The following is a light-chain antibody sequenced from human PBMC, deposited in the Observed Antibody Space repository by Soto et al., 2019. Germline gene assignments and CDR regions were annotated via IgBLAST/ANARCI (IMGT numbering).Light chain of an antibody. CDR1: QSIRNW. Sequence: DIQMTQSPSTLSASVGDRVTITCRASQSIRNWLAWYQQKPGKAPKLLIHAASTLQTGVPSSFSGSGSGTDFTLTINSLQPEDFATYYCQQSYRTPLTFGGGTKVDIK. CDR2: AAS. CDR3: QQSYRTPLT. J-gene: IGKJ4*01. V-gene: IGKV1-39*01.